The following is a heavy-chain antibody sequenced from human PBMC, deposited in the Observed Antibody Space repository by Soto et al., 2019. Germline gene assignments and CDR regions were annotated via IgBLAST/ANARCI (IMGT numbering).Heavy chain of an antibody. CDR2: ISYDGSSK. CDR3: ALPPRRNAYNWTYFDL. Sequence: QVQLVESGGGVVQPGRSLRLSCAASGFTFSSYGMHWVREAPGKGLEWVAVISYDGSSKYYADSVKSRFAICRDNSMNTLYLQMNSLRHVDTAVYYCALPPRRNAYNWTYFDLWYRRFLVTVS. CDR1: GFTFSSYG. J-gene: IGHJ2*01. D-gene: IGHD1-1*01. V-gene: IGHV3-30*09.